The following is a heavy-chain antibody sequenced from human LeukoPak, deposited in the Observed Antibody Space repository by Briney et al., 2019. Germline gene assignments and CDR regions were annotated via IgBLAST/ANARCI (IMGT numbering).Heavy chain of an antibody. CDR1: GGSISSYY. Sequence: SETLSLTCTVSGGSISSYYWSRIRQPAGKGLEWIGRIYSSGSANYNPSLKSRVTMSLDMSKNQFSLKLSSATAADTAMYYCARDGMAGGWGQGILVTVSS. CDR2: IYSSGSA. D-gene: IGHD6-19*01. V-gene: IGHV4-4*07. J-gene: IGHJ4*02. CDR3: ARDGMAGG.